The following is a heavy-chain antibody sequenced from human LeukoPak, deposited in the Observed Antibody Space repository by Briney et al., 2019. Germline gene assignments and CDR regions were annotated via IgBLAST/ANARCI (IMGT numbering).Heavy chain of an antibody. CDR1: GYTFTSYY. CDR2: INPSGGST. Sequence: ASLKVSCKASGYTFTSYYMHWVRQAPGQGLEWMGLINPSGGSTCNAQKRQGRVTMTRDTSTSTVYMELSSLRSEDTAVYYCARGLRPNWFDPWGQGTLVTVSS. V-gene: IGHV1-46*03. CDR3: ARGLRPNWFDP. J-gene: IGHJ5*02.